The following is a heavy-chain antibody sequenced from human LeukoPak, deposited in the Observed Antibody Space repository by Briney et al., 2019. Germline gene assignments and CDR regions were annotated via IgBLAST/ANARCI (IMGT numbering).Heavy chain of an antibody. CDR2: ISGSGGST. V-gene: IGHV3-23*01. Sequence: GGSLRLSCAASGFTFSSYDMSWVRQAPGKGLEWVSAISGSGGSTYYADSVKGRFTISRDNSKNTLYLQMNSLRAEDTAVYYCAKDLIRLYGDYFSFDIWGQGTMVTVSS. J-gene: IGHJ3*02. CDR3: AKDLIRLYGDYFSFDI. D-gene: IGHD4-17*01. CDR1: GFTFSSYD.